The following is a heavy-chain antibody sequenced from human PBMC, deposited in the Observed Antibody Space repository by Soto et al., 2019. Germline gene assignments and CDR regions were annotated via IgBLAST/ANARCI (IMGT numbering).Heavy chain of an antibody. CDR2: IYYSENT. D-gene: IGHD5-18*01. V-gene: IGHV4-61*08. Sequence: SETLSLTCDVSGDTISTGGYTWAWIRQTPGKGLEWIGYIYYSENTYYNPSLKSRVAISVDTSKNQFSLRLSSVTAADTAVYYCARWRYVYSFDYWGQGTLVTVSS. CDR1: GDTISTGGYT. J-gene: IGHJ4*02. CDR3: ARWRYVYSFDY.